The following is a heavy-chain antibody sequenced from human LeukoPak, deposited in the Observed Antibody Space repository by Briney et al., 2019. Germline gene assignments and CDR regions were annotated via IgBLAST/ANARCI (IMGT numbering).Heavy chain of an antibody. Sequence: SETLSLTCTVSGYSISSGYYWGWIRQPPGKGLEWIGSIYHSGSTYYNPSLKSRVTISVDTSKNQFSLKLSSVTAADTAVYYCARVPLLRISLPLFWFDPWGQGTLVTVSS. CDR2: IYHSGST. J-gene: IGHJ5*02. CDR1: GYSISSGYY. D-gene: IGHD2-15*01. V-gene: IGHV4-38-2*02. CDR3: ARVPLLRISLPLFWFDP.